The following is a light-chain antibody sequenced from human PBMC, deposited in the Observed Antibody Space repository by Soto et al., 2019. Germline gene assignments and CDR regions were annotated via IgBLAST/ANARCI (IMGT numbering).Light chain of an antibody. Sequence: EIVMTQSPATLSVSPGEGATLSCRASQSVSSNLAWYQQKPGQAPRLLIFGASTRATGIPARFSGSGSGAEFSLSISALQSEDFAIYYCQQYSNWPLTVGGGTKVGIK. V-gene: IGKV3-15*01. CDR2: GAS. CDR1: QSVSSN. J-gene: IGKJ4*01. CDR3: QQYSNWPLT.